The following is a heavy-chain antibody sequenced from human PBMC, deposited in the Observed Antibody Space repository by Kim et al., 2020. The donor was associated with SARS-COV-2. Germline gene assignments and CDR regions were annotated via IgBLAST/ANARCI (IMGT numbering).Heavy chain of an antibody. Sequence: GGSLRLSCTASGFTFSSYAMSWVRQASGKGLEWVGRIRSKANSYATGYAASVKGRFTISRDDSKNTAYLEMSGLKTEDTALYYCTRIPATTLAFGDAFD. CDR2: IRSKANSYAT. V-gene: IGHV3-73*01. CDR1: GFTFSSYA. D-gene: IGHD1-1*01. J-gene: IGHJ3*02. CDR3: TRIPATTLAFGDAFD.